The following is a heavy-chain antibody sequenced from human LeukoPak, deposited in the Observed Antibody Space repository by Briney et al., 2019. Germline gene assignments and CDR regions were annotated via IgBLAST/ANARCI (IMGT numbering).Heavy chain of an antibody. J-gene: IGHJ4*02. D-gene: IGHD3-22*01. CDR2: ISAYNGNT. Sequence: ASVKVSCKASGGTFSSYAISWVRQAPGQGLEWMGWISAYNGNTNYAQKLQGRVTMTTGTSTSTAYMELRSLRSDDTAVYYCARGYDSSGPVGYWGQGTLVTVSS. V-gene: IGHV1-18*01. CDR3: ARGYDSSGPVGY. CDR1: GGTFSSYA.